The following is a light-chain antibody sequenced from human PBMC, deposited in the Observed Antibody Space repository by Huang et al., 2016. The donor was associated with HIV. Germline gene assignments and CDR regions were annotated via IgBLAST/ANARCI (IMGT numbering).Light chain of an antibody. J-gene: IGKJ2*01. V-gene: IGKV1-33*01. CDR2: GAS. CDR3: QQYDSLYT. Sequence: IQMTQSPASLSAYVGDRVTISCQANQDIRSYLNWYQQKPGKAPRLLIYGASNLQAWVPSRVSGNGSGTDFTITISSLQSEDIATYYCQQYDSLYTFGQGTRLEIK. CDR1: QDIRSY.